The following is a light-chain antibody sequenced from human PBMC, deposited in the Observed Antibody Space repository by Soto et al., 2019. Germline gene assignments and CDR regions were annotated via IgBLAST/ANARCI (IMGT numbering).Light chain of an antibody. V-gene: IGLV1-40*01. CDR3: QSHDSSLSGYV. CDR2: GNS. J-gene: IGLJ1*01. CDR1: SSNIGAGYD. Sequence: QSVLTQPPSVSGAPGQRVTISCNGSSSNIGAGYDVHWYQQLPGTATKLLFYGNSNRPSGVPDRFSGSKSGTSASLAITGLQAEDEADYYCQSHDSSLSGYVFGTGTKRTVL.